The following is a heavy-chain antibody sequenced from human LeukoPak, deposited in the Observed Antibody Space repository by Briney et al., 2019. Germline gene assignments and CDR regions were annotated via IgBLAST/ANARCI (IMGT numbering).Heavy chain of an antibody. D-gene: IGHD3-10*01. Sequence: GGSLRLSCAASGFTFSSYAMSWVRQAPGKGLEWVSAISGSGGSTYYADSVKGRFTISRDNSKNTLYLQMNSLRAEDTAVYYWSKEPWCRELSGNFVYCGERTTVTVSS. J-gene: IGHJ4*02. CDR2: ISGSGGST. CDR1: GFTFSSYA. CDR3: SKEPWCRELSGNFVY. V-gene: IGHV3-23*01.